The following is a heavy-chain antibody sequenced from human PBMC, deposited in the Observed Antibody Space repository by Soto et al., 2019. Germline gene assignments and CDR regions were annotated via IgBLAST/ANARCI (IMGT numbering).Heavy chain of an antibody. Sequence: QAQLVQSGPEVTKPGASVKVSCKASGYTFTNYPIGWVRQAPGQGLEWVGWISNYNAIKNYAQKFQGRVTMTTDTSTSTAYMELRSLRSDDTAIYYCARPLGGSGDFFFDPWGQGTLVTVSS. D-gene: IGHD3-3*01. CDR2: ISNYNAIK. CDR3: ARPLGGSGDFFFDP. V-gene: IGHV1-18*04. J-gene: IGHJ5*02. CDR1: GYTFTNYP.